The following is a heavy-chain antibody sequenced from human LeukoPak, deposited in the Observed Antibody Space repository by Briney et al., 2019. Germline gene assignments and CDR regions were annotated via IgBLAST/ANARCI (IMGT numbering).Heavy chain of an antibody. Sequence: GGSLRLSCAASGFTFSSYGMHWVRQAPGKGLEWVAVISYDGSNKYYADSVKGRFTISRDNSKNTLYLQMNSLRAEDTAVYYCAKEYRVVPAATFDYWGQGTLVTVSS. CDR1: GFTFSSYG. V-gene: IGHV3-30*18. CDR2: ISYDGSNK. J-gene: IGHJ4*02. D-gene: IGHD2-2*01. CDR3: AKEYRVVPAATFDY.